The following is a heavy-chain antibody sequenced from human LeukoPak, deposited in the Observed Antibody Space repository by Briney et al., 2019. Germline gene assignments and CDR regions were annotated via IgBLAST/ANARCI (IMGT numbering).Heavy chain of an antibody. D-gene: IGHD1-14*01. CDR2: IYSGGST. CDR1: GFTVSSNY. Sequence: QPGGSLRLSCAASGFTVSSNYMSWVRQAPGKGLEWVSIIYSGGSTYYADSVKGRFTNSRDNSKNTLYLHMNSLRAEDTAVYYCARAMTYHAEIDYWGQGTLVTVSS. J-gene: IGHJ4*02. CDR3: ARAMTYHAEIDY. V-gene: IGHV3-66*01.